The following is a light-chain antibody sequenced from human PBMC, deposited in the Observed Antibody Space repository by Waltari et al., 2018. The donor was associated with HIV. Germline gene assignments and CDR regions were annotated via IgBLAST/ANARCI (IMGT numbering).Light chain of an antibody. CDR3: ASWDDSLNGYV. Sequence: QSVLTQPPSASGTPGQRVTISCSGSSSNIGTNTENLYQQLPGTAPKLLIYSYNQRPSGVPDRFSGSKSGTSASLAISGLQSEDEADYYCASWDDSLNGYVFGTGTKVTVL. CDR2: SYN. CDR1: SSNIGTNT. J-gene: IGLJ1*01. V-gene: IGLV1-44*01.